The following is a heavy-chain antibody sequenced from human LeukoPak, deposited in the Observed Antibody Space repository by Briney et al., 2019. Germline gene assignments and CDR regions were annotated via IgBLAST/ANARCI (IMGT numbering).Heavy chain of an antibody. D-gene: IGHD3-9*01. CDR1: GLTFSTYS. CDR2: ISSSSIYI. V-gene: IGHV3-21*01. J-gene: IGHJ4*02. Sequence: GGSLRLSCAASGLTFSTYSMNWVRQAPGKGLEWVSSISSSSIYIYYADSVKGRFTISRDNAKNSLYLQMNSLRAEDTAVYYCARADNHDILTGYSDYWGQGTLVTVSS. CDR3: ARADNHDILTGYSDY.